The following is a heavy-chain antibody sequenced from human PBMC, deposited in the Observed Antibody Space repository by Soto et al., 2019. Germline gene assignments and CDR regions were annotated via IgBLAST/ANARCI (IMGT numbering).Heavy chain of an antibody. CDR3: ATRGTQGRWLEFAAN. CDR2: IIPISGRT. J-gene: IGHJ4*02. Sequence: QVQLLQSGAEVKRPGSSVKVSCEASGGTFSSLGFTWVRQAPGQGLEWMGGIIPISGRTTFAQKFQGRVTSSADASKRTIYMELTTLTSNDTAIYYCATRGTQGRWLEFAANWGQGTRVTASS. D-gene: IGHD5-12*01. CDR1: GGTFSSLG. V-gene: IGHV1-69*01.